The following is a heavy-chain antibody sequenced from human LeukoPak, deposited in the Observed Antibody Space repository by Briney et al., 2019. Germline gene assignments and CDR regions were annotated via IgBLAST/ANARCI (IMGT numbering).Heavy chain of an antibody. Sequence: SETLSLTCTVSGGSISSSSYYWGWIRQPPGKGLEWIASIYYSGSTYYNPSLKSRVTISVDTSKNQFSLKLSSVTAADTAMYYCARHRVSRWELQDYFDYWGQGTLVTVSS. CDR3: ARHRVSRWELQDYFDY. V-gene: IGHV4-39*01. D-gene: IGHD1-26*01. J-gene: IGHJ4*02. CDR1: GGSISSSSYY. CDR2: IYYSGST.